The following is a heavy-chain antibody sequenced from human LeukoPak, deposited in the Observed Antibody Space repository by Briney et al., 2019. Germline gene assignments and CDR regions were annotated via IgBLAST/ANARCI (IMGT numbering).Heavy chain of an antibody. D-gene: IGHD3-10*01. V-gene: IGHV4-59*12. CDR2: IYYSGST. J-gene: IGHJ5*02. Sequence: PSETLSLTCTVSGGSISSYYWSWIRQPPGKGLEWIGYIYYSGSTNYNPSLKSRVTISVDTSKNQFSLKLSSVTAADTAVYYCARDNHPPYYGSGSYGVNWFDPWGQGTLVTVSS. CDR1: GGSISSYY. CDR3: ARDNHPPYYGSGSYGVNWFDP.